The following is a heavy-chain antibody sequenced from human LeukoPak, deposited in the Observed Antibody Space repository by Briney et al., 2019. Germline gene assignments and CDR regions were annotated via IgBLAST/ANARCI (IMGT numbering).Heavy chain of an antibody. CDR3: AKHLGYGAFDI. CDR2: ISGSGG. CDR1: GFTFSTYA. Sequence: GGSLRLSCAASGFTFSTYAMSWVRQAPGKGLEWVSSISGSGGYYADSVRGRFTISRDNSKNTLYLQVNNLRAEDTAVYYCAKHLGYGAFDIWGQGTMVTVSS. D-gene: IGHD5-12*01. J-gene: IGHJ3*02. V-gene: IGHV3-23*01.